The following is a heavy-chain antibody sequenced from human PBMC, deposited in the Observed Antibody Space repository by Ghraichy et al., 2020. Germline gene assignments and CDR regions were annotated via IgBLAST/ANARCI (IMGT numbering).Heavy chain of an antibody. CDR2: IYYSGST. CDR1: GGSISSSSYY. J-gene: IGHJ4*02. D-gene: IGHD3-22*01. CDR3: ASPYYYDSWGFDY. V-gene: IGHV4-39*01. Sequence: SETLSLTCTVSGGSISSSSYYWGWIRQPPGKGLEWIGSIYYSGSTYYNPSLKSRVTISVDTSKNQFSLKLSSVTAADTAVYYCASPYYYDSWGFDYWGQGTLVTVSS.